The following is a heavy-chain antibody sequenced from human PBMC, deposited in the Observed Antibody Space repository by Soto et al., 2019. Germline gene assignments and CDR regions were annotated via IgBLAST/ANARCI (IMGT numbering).Heavy chain of an antibody. V-gene: IGHV4-59*08. D-gene: IGHD2-2*01. CDR1: GGSINSYY. CDR3: ARQGCSSTSCYVPDYYYYMDV. CDR2: IYYSGST. J-gene: IGHJ6*03. Sequence: QVQLQESGPGLVKPSETLSLTCTVSGGSINSYYWSWIRQSPGKGLEWIGYIYYSGSTNYNPSLKSRVTISVDTSKTQSSLKLSSVTAADTAVYYCARQGCSSTSCYVPDYYYYMDVWGKGTTVTVSS.